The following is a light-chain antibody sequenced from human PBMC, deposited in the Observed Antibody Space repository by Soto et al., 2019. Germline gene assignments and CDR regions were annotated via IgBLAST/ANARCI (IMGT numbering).Light chain of an antibody. V-gene: IGKV1-27*01. CDR2: AAS. CDR1: QGVDSS. CDR3: QKYNSAPPWT. Sequence: IRFTQSPSSLSASVGDRVTITCRASQGVDSSLAWYQQKPGKAPNLLIYAASNLETGVPSRFSGSGSGTDFTLTISSLQPEDVATYYCQKYNSAPPWTFGQVTKVDIK. J-gene: IGKJ1*01.